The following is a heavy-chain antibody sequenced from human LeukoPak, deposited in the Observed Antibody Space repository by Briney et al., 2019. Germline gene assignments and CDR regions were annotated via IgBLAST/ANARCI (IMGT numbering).Heavy chain of an antibody. CDR3: ARTGFGDFLLIFDY. CDR1: GGSISSGDYY. V-gene: IGHV4-31*03. Sequence: PSQTLSLTCTVSGGSISSGDYYWSWIRQRPGKGLEGIGYIHYSGSTYYHPSLKSRVTMSLDTSKNQFSLGLRSVTAADTAIYYCARTGFGDFLLIFDYWGQGTLVTVSS. CDR2: IHYSGST. D-gene: IGHD3-10*01. J-gene: IGHJ4*02.